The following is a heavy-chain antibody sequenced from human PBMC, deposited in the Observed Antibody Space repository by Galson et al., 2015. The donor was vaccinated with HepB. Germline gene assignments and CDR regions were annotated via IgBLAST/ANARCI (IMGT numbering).Heavy chain of an antibody. D-gene: IGHD3-10*02. Sequence: SLRLSCAASGLTFTGYAMSWVRQAPGKGLEWVSGIIGSGGSTYYADSVEGRFTISRENSKNTLFLQMNNVRAEDTAVYYCAKRRGRMFQFSNHYSYYAMDVWGQGTTVTVSS. J-gene: IGHJ6*02. CDR1: GLTFTGYA. V-gene: IGHV3-23*01. CDR2: IIGSGGST. CDR3: AKRRGRMFQFSNHYSYYAMDV.